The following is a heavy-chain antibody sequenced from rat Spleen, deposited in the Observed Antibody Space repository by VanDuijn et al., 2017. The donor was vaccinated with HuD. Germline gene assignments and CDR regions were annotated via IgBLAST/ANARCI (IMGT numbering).Heavy chain of an antibody. CDR3: TTGYYGYNYGY. CDR1: GLTFSNYD. Sequence: EVQLVESDGDLVQPGRSLKLSCAASGLTFSNYDMAWVRQAPTKGLEWVASISYDGSSTYYRDSVKGRFTISRDNAKSTLYLQMDSLRSEDTATYYCTTGYYGYNYGYWGQGTLVTVSS. V-gene: IGHV5-20*01. D-gene: IGHD1-9*01. CDR2: ISYDGSST. J-gene: IGHJ3*01.